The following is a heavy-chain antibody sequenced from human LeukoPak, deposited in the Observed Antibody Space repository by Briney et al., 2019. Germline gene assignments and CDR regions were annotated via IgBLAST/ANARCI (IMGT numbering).Heavy chain of an antibody. Sequence: GGSLRLSCTASGFSFSSYAMSWVRQAPGKGLEWVSAISGSDGSTFYADSVKGRFTISRDNSKNTLYLQMNSLRAEDTALYYRAKDEFYDILAGYPLFYFDYWGQGTLVTVSS. D-gene: IGHD3-9*01. CDR3: AKDEFYDILAGYPLFYFDY. CDR1: GFSFSSYA. V-gene: IGHV3-23*01. J-gene: IGHJ4*02. CDR2: ISGSDGST.